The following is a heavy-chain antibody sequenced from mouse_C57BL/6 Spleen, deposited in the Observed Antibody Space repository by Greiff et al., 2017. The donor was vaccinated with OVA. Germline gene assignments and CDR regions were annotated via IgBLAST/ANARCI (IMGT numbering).Heavy chain of an antibody. CDR2: IDPSDSYT. Sequence: QVQLKESGAELVMPGASVKLSCKASGYTFTSYWMHWVKQRPGQGLEWIGEIDPSDSYTNYNQKFKGKSTLTVDKSSSTAYMQLSSLTSEDSAVDDYARSGRNAMDYWGQGTSVTVSS. CDR3: ARSGRNAMDY. D-gene: IGHD3-1*01. CDR1: GYTFTSYW. V-gene: IGHV1-69*01. J-gene: IGHJ4*01.